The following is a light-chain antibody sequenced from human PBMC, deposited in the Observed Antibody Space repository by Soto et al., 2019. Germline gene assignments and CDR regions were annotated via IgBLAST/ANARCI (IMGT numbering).Light chain of an antibody. V-gene: IGKV3-15*01. CDR1: QSVNMN. Sequence: IVMTQSPSTLSVSPRERATRSCRDSQSVNMNLARYQQKPGQAPRLLIYATSTRATGIPDRFSGSGSGTEFSLTISNLQSEDFAVYHCQQYDNKPPITFGQGTRLEIK. CDR2: ATS. CDR3: QQYDNKPPIT. J-gene: IGKJ5*01.